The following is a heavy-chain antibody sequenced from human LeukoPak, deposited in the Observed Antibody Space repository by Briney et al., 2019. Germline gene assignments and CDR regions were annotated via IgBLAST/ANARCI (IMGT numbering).Heavy chain of an antibody. Sequence: SETLSLTCTVSGGSISSSSYYWSWIRQPPGKGLGWIGYIYYSGSTNYNPSLKSRVTISVDTSKNQFSLKLSSVTAADTAVYYCARHEMGGANFDYWGQGTLVTVSS. CDR3: ARHEMGGANFDY. J-gene: IGHJ4*02. D-gene: IGHD5-24*01. CDR2: IYYSGST. V-gene: IGHV4-61*05. CDR1: GGSISSSSYY.